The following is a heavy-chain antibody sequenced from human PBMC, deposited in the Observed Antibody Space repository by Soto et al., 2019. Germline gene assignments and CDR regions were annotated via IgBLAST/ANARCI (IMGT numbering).Heavy chain of an antibody. D-gene: IGHD1-26*01. V-gene: IGHV3-23*01. J-gene: IGHJ4*02. Sequence: GGSLGLSCAASGFTFSSYAMSWVRQAPGKGLEWVSAISGSGGSTYYADSVKGRFTISRDNSKNTLYLQMNSLRAEDTAVYYCAKDWGMYSGSYGCYFDYWGQGTLVTVSS. CDR1: GFTFSSYA. CDR2: ISGSGGST. CDR3: AKDWGMYSGSYGCYFDY.